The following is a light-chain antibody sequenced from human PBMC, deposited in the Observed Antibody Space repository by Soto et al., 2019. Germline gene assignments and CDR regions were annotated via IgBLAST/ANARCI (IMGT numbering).Light chain of an antibody. CDR3: QHRDT. CDR1: QGISSF. Sequence: DIQLTQSPSFLSASAGDRVTITCRASQGISSFLAWYQQKPGRAPKLLIYAASTLQSGVPSRFSGSGSGTEFTLTISSLQPEDFATYYCQHRDTFGPGTKVDIK. J-gene: IGKJ3*01. V-gene: IGKV1-9*01. CDR2: AAS.